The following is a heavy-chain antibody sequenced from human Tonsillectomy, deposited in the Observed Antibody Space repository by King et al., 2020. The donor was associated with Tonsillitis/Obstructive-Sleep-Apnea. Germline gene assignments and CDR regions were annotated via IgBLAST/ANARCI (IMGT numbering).Heavy chain of an antibody. CDR1: GYTFTSYG. V-gene: IGHV1-18*01. J-gene: IGHJ1*01. CDR2: ISAYNGNT. CDR3: AREGLGRWYDI. D-gene: IGHD3-22*01. Sequence: QLVQSGAEVKKPGASVKVSCKASGYTFTSYGISWVRQAPGQGLEWMGWISAYNGNTNYAQNLQGRVTMSTDTSTNTSYMELRSRRSDDTAVYYCAREGLGRWYDIWGQGALGTVSS.